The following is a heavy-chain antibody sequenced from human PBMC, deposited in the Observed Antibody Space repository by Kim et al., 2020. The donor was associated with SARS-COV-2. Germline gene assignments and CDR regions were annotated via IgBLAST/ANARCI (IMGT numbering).Heavy chain of an antibody. V-gene: IGHV3-23*01. D-gene: IGHD1-26*01. CDR3: AKKWGGGGYFFAN. Sequence: GGSLRLSCVGSGFTFSSFGMTWVRQAPGKGLEWVSDIAESGGNTNYADSVKGRFSISRDNLKNMVFLQMNSLRAEDSAVYYCAKKWGGGGYFFANWGQGT. CDR2: IAESGGNT. J-gene: IGHJ4*02. CDR1: GFTFSSFG.